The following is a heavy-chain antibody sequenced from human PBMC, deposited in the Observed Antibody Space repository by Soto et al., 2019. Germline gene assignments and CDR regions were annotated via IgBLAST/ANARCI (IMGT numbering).Heavy chain of an antibody. D-gene: IGHD5-18*01. CDR2: MIPISGKT. V-gene: IGHV1-69*10. CDR3: ASGYSYGYSLLDV. Sequence: SVKVSCTASGGTFSSYAISWVRQAPGQGLEWMGWMIPISGKTSYAQKFQGRVTITRNKSISTAYMELSSLRSEDTAVYYCASGYSYGYSLLDVWGKGTTVTVSS. CDR1: GGTFSSYA. J-gene: IGHJ6*04.